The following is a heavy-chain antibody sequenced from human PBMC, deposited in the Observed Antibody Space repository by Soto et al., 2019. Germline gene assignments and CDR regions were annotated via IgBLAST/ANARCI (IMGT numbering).Heavy chain of an antibody. CDR2: ISYDGSNK. D-gene: IGHD2-15*01. J-gene: IGHJ4*02. Sequence: QVQLVESGGGVVQPGRSLRLSCAASGFTFSSYAMHWVRQAPGKGLEWVAVISYDGSNKYYADSVKGRFTISRDISKNPLYRQMNSLRAEDTAVDYGARAGGLLLDYWGQGTLVTVSS. CDR1: GFTFSSYA. V-gene: IGHV3-30-3*01. CDR3: ARAGGLLLDY.